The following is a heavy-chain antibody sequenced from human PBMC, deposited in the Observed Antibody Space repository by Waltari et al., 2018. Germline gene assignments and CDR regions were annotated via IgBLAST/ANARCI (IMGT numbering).Heavy chain of an antibody. CDR3: ARHLSGRGVTIFGVVRYGMDV. D-gene: IGHD3-3*01. J-gene: IGHJ6*02. Sequence: QLQLKESGPGLVKPSETLYLTCTVSGGSISSSSYYWGGIRQPPGKGVEWCGSKYYIGRTNNNPSLEGLVTRSVDTSKNQFSLKLSSGTAADTAVYYCARHLSGRGVTIFGVVRYGMDVWGQGTTVTVSS. CDR2: KYYIGRT. CDR1: GGSISSSSYY. V-gene: IGHV4-39*01.